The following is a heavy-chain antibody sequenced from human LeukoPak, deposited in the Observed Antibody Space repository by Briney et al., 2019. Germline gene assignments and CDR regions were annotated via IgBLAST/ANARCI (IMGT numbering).Heavy chain of an antibody. Sequence: GGSLRLSCAASGFTFSSYTMNWVRQAPGKGLEWVSSISSSSSYMYYADSVKGRFTISRDNAKNSLYLQMNSLRAEDTAVYYCARNASMIVVVITTVYYYYYMDVWGKGTTVTVSS. D-gene: IGHD3-22*01. CDR2: ISSSSSYM. CDR1: GFTFSSYT. J-gene: IGHJ6*03. CDR3: ARNASMIVVVITTVYYYYYMDV. V-gene: IGHV3-21*01.